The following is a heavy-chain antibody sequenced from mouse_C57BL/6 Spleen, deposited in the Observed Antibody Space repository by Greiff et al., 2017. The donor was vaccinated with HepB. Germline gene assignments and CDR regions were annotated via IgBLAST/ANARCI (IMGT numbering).Heavy chain of an antibody. CDR1: GYTFTDYY. V-gene: IGHV1-26*01. CDR3: ARDGYYDY. Sequence: EVQLQQSGPELVKPGASVKISCKASGYTFTDYYMNWVKQSHGKSLEWIGDINPNNGGTSYNQKFKGKATLTVDKSSSTAYMELRSLTSEDSAVYYCARDGYYDYWGQSTTLTVSS. CDR2: INPNNGGT. J-gene: IGHJ2*01. D-gene: IGHD2-3*01.